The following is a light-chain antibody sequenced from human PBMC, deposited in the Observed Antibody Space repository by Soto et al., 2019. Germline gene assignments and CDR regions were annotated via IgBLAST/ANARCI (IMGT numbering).Light chain of an antibody. CDR2: SSN. V-gene: IGLV1-44*01. J-gene: IGLJ2*01. Sequence: QSVLTQPPSASGTPGQRVTISCSGTSSNIGSNSVNSYQQLPGTAPKLLMYSSNQRPSGVPDRFSRSKSGTSASPTISGLQSEDEADYYCAACDDSLNGVVFGGGTKVTVL. CDR1: SSNIGSNS. CDR3: AACDDSLNGVV.